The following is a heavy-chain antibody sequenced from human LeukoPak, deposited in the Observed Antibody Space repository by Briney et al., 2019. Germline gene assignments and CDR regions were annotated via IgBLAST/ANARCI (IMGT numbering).Heavy chain of an antibody. CDR1: GFTFSNSW. J-gene: IGHJ4*02. CDR2: LRSDGTT. D-gene: IGHD1-26*01. Sequence: GGSLRLSCAASGFTFSNSWMHSVRQTPGKGLVWVSCLRSDGTTTYAESVKGRFSISRDSAKNTLYLQMNSLRAEDTAVYYCARDGSYKFDYWGQGTLVTVSP. CDR3: ARDGSYKFDY. V-gene: IGHV3-74*01.